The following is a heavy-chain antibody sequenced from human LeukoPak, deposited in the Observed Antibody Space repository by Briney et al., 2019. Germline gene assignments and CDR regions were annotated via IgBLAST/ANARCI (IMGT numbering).Heavy chain of an antibody. CDR3: ARRGRDGYNWFGY. CDR2: IYHSGST. D-gene: IGHD5-24*01. J-gene: IGHJ4*02. Sequence: SETLSLTCTVSGYSISSGYYWGWIRQPPGKGLEWIGSIYHSGSTYYNPSLKSRVTISVDTSKNQFSLKLSSVTAADTAVYYCARRGRDGYNWFGYWGQGTLVTVSS. V-gene: IGHV4-38-2*02. CDR1: GYSISSGYY.